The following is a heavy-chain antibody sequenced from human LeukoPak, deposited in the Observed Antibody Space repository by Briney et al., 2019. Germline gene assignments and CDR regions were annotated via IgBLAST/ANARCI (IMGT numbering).Heavy chain of an antibody. CDR3: ARATQGQWLVS. Sequence: SETLSLTCAVYGGSFSGYYWSWIRQPPGKGLEWIGEINRSGSTNYNPSLKSRVTISVDTSKNQFSLKLSSVTAADTAVYYCARATQGQWLVSWGQGTLVTVSS. CDR1: GGSFSGYY. J-gene: IGHJ5*02. D-gene: IGHD6-19*01. V-gene: IGHV4-34*01. CDR2: INRSGST.